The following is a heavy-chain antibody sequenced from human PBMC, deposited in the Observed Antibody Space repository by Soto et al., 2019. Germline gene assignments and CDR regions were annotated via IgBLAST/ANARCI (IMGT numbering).Heavy chain of an antibody. J-gene: IGHJ4*02. Sequence: QVQLQESGPGLVKPSQTLSLTCTVSGGSISSGDYYWSWIRQPPGKGLEWIGYIYYSGSTYYNPYIKSRVTISVDTSKNQFSLKLSSVTAADPAVYYCAREERGLYYYDSSSVGYWGQGTLVTVSS. D-gene: IGHD3-22*01. CDR3: AREERGLYYYDSSSVGY. CDR2: IYYSGST. CDR1: GGSISSGDYY. V-gene: IGHV4-30-4*01.